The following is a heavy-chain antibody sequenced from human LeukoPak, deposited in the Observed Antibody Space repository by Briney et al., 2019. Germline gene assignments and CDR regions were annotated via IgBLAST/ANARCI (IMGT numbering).Heavy chain of an antibody. V-gene: IGHV4-59*01. CDR1: GGSISSYY. CDR2: IYYSGST. CDR3: AGSGITMTVVALDAFDI. D-gene: IGHD3-22*01. Sequence: SETLSLTCTVSGGSISSYYWSWIRQPPGKGLEWIGYIYYSGSTNYNPSLKSRVTISVDTSKNQFSLKLSSVTAADTAVYYCAGSGITMTVVALDAFDIWGQGTMVTVSS. J-gene: IGHJ3*02.